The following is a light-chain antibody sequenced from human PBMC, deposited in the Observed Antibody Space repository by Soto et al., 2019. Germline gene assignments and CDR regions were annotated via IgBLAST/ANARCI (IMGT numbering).Light chain of an antibody. CDR3: QQYNNWRT. V-gene: IGKV3-15*01. J-gene: IGKJ1*01. CDR1: QSVSST. Sequence: VLTQSPATLPLKLGERATLSCRASQSVSSTLAWYQQKPGQAPRLLIYGASTRATGIPARFSGSGSGTEFTLTISSLQSEDFAVYYCQQYNNWRTFGQGGNVDI. CDR2: GAS.